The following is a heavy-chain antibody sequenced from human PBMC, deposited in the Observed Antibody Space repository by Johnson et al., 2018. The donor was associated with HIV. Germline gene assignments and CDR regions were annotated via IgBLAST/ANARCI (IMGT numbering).Heavy chain of an antibody. V-gene: IGHV3-23*04. Sequence: VQLVESGGGVVQPGGSLRLSCAASGFTFSSYAMSWVRQAPGQGLEWVSAISGSGGSTYYADSVQGRFTISRDNSKNTLYLQMNSLRAEDTAVYYCSGDSSGYYYYDAFDIWGQGTMVTVSS. J-gene: IGHJ3*02. CDR1: GFTFSSYA. CDR3: SGDSSGYYYYDAFDI. D-gene: IGHD3-22*01. CDR2: ISGSGGST.